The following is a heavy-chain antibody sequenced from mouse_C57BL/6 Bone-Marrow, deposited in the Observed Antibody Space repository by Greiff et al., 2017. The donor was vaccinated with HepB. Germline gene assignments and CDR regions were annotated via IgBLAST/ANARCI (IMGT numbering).Heavy chain of an antibody. D-gene: IGHD3-2*02. V-gene: IGHV1-64*01. CDR3: ARWRPAQAPPFAY. CDR2: IHPNSGST. Sequence: QVQLQQPGAELVKPGASVKLSCKASGYTFTSYWMHWVKQRPGQGLEWIGMIHPNSGSTNYNEKFKSKATLTVDKSSSTAYMQLSSLTSEDSAVYYCARWRPAQAPPFAYWGRGTLVTVSA. CDR1: GYTFTSYW. J-gene: IGHJ3*01.